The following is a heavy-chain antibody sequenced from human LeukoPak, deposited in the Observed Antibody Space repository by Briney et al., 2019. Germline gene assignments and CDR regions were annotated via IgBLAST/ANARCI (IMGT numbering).Heavy chain of an antibody. D-gene: IGHD3-9*01. CDR3: ATRGPYDILTGLEDY. V-gene: IGHV4-4*02. CDR2: MYLSGTT. J-gene: IGHJ4*02. Sequence: PSGTLSLTCTVSGDSINSLDLWGWVRQPPGKGLEWIGEMYLSGTTHSNPSVKSRVTISIDKSKNQFFLNLSSVTAADTAVYYCATRGPYDILTGLEDYWGQGTLVTVSS. CDR1: GDSINSLDL.